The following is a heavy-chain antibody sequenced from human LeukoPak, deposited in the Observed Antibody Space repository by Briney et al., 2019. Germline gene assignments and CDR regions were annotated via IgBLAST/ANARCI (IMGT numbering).Heavy chain of an antibody. CDR2: TYTSDNT. CDR3: ARDDSSRAWDY. J-gene: IGHJ4*02. Sequence: SETLSLTCTVSGGSISSYYWTWIRQPAGKGLEWIGRTYTSDNTNYNPSLKSRVTMSIDTSKNQFSLKLSSVTAADTAVYYCARDDSSRAWDYWGQGTLVAVSS. V-gene: IGHV4-4*07. CDR1: GGSISSYY. D-gene: IGHD6-6*01.